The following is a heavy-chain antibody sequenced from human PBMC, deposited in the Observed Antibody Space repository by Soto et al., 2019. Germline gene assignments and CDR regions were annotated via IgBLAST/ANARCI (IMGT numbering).Heavy chain of an antibody. CDR3: ARLRRDWGDAFDL. Sequence: QVQLVQSGADVKKPGSSVKVSCKTSGGSFGSSAISWVRQAPAQGLEWMGEIIPVFDKANYAQNFQGRLTITADELSGTVFMELSSLRSEDTAVYFRARLRRDWGDAFDLWGLGTFLTVSS. D-gene: IGHD3-16*01. CDR1: GGSFGSSA. V-gene: IGHV1-69*01. CDR2: IIPVFDKA. J-gene: IGHJ3*01.